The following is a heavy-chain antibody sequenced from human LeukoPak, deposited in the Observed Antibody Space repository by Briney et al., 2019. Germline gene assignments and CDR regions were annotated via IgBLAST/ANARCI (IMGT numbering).Heavy chain of an antibody. CDR1: GDSISTTTYY. CDR3: ARGATDTTRWFGP. CDR2: ILYSGGT. D-gene: IGHD1-26*01. V-gene: IGHV4-39*07. J-gene: IGHJ5*02. Sequence: SETLSLTCAVSGDSISTTTYYWSWIRQAPGKGLEWLGGILYSGGTYSNPSLKSRVTLSVDTARSQFSLKLSSVTAADTAVYFCARGATDTTRWFGPWGQGTLVTVSS.